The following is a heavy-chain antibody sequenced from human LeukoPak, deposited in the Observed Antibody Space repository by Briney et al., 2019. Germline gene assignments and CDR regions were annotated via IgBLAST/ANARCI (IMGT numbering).Heavy chain of an antibody. J-gene: IGHJ5*02. CDR1: GYTFTGYY. D-gene: IGHD3-10*01. Sequence: ASVKVSCKASGYTFTGYYMHWVRQAPGQGLEWMGWINPNSGGTNYAQKFQGRVTMTRDTSISTAYVELSRLRSDDTAVYYCARAPYGSGSSVWFDPWGQGTLVTVSS. CDR3: ARAPYGSGSSVWFDP. CDR2: INPNSGGT. V-gene: IGHV1-2*02.